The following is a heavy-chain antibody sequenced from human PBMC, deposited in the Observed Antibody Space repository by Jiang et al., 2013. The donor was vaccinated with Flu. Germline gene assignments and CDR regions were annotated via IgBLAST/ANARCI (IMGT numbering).Heavy chain of an antibody. CDR2: MYHDGTT. V-gene: IGHV4-39*01. CDR1: GGSINTSRYY. J-gene: IGHJ4*02. Sequence: TCTVSGGSINTSRYYWGWVRQPPGKVLEWIGSMYHDGTTHYSPSLRSRATIAMDTSKNQFSLRLNSVTAADTAVYFCARHGSYDYTWGRYYFDYWGQGSLVAVSS. CDR3: ARHGSYDYTWGRYYFDY. D-gene: IGHD3-16*01.